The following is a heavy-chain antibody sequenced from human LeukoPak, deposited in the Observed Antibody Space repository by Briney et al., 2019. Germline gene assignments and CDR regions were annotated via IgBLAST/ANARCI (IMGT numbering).Heavy chain of an antibody. CDR2: ISGCGDIT. V-gene: IGHV3-23*01. J-gene: IGHJ4*02. CDR3: ARERVRGQLDY. CDR1: GFTFSSYA. Sequence: PGGSLRLSCAASGFTFSSYAMTWVRQAPGKGLEWVSAISGCGDITSYADSVKGRFTISRDNSKNTLYLQMNSLRAEDTAVFYCARERVRGQLDYWGQGTLVAVSS. D-gene: IGHD3-10*01.